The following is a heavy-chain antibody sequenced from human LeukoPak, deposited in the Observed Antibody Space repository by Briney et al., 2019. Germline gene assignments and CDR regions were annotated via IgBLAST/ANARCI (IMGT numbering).Heavy chain of an antibody. V-gene: IGHV1-69*01. Sequence: ASVKVSCKASGGTFSSYAISWVRQAPGQGLEWMGGIIPIFGTANYAQMFQGTVTITADESTNTAYMQLSSLSSEDTAVPYCARGGYYYDRSGYRNLDYWGQGSLVTVSS. CDR1: GGTFSSYA. J-gene: IGHJ4*02. CDR2: IIPIFGTA. D-gene: IGHD3-22*01. CDR3: ARGGYYYDRSGYRNLDY.